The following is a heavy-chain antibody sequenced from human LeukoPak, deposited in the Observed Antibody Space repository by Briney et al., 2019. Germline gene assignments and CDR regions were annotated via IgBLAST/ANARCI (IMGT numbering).Heavy chain of an antibody. D-gene: IGHD4-17*01. Sequence: GGSLRLSCAVSGVTVSNKYMTWVRQAPGKGLEWVSFIYSGGSTYYADSVKGRFTISRDNSKNPRYLQMNSLRAEDTAVYYCARSYGYGDSLSYWGQGTLVTVSS. V-gene: IGHV3-53*01. CDR1: GVTVSNKY. CDR3: ARSYGYGDSLSY. J-gene: IGHJ4*02. CDR2: IYSGGST.